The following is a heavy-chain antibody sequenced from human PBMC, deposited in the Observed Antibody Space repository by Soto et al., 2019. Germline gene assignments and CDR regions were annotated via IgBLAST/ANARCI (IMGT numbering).Heavy chain of an antibody. D-gene: IGHD2-15*01. Sequence: QITLKESGPTLVKPTQTLTLTCTFSGFSLSTNGVGVAWIRQPPGKALEWLAVIYWDDNKRYRPSLTTRLTITRDTSKNQVVLTMTNMDPVDTATYYCAHRPQALGGPSFDYWGQGTLVTVSS. CDR3: AHRPQALGGPSFDY. CDR1: GFSLSTNGVG. J-gene: IGHJ4*02. V-gene: IGHV2-5*06. CDR2: IYWDDNK.